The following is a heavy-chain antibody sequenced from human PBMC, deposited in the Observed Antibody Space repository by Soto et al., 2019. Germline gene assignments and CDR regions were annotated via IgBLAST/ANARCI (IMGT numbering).Heavy chain of an antibody. V-gene: IGHV3-13*01. CDR2: IGTAGDT. Sequence: EVQLVESGGGLVQPGGSLRLSCAASGFTFSSYDMHWVRQATGKGLEWVSAIGTAGDTYYPGSVKGRFTISRENAKNSLYLQMNSLRAEDTAVYYCARFPSPGYYGSGSYYSSNYYYYGMDVWGQGTTVTVSS. D-gene: IGHD3-10*01. CDR1: GFTFSSYD. J-gene: IGHJ6*02. CDR3: ARFPSPGYYGSGSYYSSNYYYYGMDV.